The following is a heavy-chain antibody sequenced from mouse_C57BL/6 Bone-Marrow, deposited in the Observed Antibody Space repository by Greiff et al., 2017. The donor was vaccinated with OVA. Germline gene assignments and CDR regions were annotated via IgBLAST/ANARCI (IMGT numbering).Heavy chain of an antibody. CDR3: GRYSYQFAY. CDR1: GYTFNGYW. V-gene: IGHV1-9*01. J-gene: IGHJ3*01. CDR2: ILPASGST. D-gene: IGHD2-12*01. Sequence: VQLVESGAELMKPGASVKLSCTATGYTFNGYWIEWVKQRPGHGLEWIGKILPASGSTNYTEKFKGKATFTADTSSNTAYMQLSSLTTEDAAIYYGGRYSYQFAYWGQGTLVTVSA.